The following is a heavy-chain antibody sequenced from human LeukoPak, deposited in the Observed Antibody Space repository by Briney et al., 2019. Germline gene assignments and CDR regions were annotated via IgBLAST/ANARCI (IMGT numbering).Heavy chain of an antibody. Sequence: HPGGSLRLSCAASGFTFSSYWMSWVRQAPGKGLEWVANIKRDGSDKYYVGSVEGRFTISRDNDKNSLYLQMSSLRAEDTAIYYCARALYNRGWYPDYFDSWGQGALVTVSS. CDR1: GFTFSSYW. CDR2: IKRDGSDK. V-gene: IGHV3-7*01. J-gene: IGHJ4*02. D-gene: IGHD6-19*01. CDR3: ARALYNRGWYPDYFDS.